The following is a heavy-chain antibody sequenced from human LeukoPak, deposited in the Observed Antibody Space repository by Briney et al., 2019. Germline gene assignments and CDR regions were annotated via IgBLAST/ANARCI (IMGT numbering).Heavy chain of an antibody. CDR2: ISAYNGNT. V-gene: IGHV1-18*01. CDR1: GYTFTSYG. J-gene: IGHJ4*02. CDR3: ATGIAAAGFDY. D-gene: IGHD6-13*01. Sequence: ASVKVSCKASGYTFTSYGISWVRQAPGQGLEWMGWISAYNGNTNYAQKLQGRVTMTTDTSTSTAYMELSSLRSEDTAVYYCATGIAAAGFDYWGQGTLVTVSS.